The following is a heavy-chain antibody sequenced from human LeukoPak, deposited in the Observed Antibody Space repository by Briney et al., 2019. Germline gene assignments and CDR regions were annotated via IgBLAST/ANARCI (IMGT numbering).Heavy chain of an antibody. CDR2: ISSSSTI. CDR3: ARDSSSGTTGVDY. D-gene: IGHD6-13*01. J-gene: IGHJ4*02. CDR1: GFTFSSYS. V-gene: IGHV3-48*04. Sequence: PGGSLRLSCAASGFTFSSYSMNWVRQAPGKGLEWVSYISSSSTIYYADSVKGRFTISRDNAKNSLYLQMNSLRAEDTAVYYCARDSSSGTTGVDYWGQGTLVTVSS.